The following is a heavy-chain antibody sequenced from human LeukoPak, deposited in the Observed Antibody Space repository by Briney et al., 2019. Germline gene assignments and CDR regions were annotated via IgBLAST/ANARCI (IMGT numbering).Heavy chain of an antibody. D-gene: IGHD4-17*01. Sequence: GGSLRLSCAASGFTFSSYSMNWVRQAPGKGLEWVSSISSSSRYIYYADSVKRRFTISRDNAKNSLYLKMNSLRAEDTAVYYCARDYGDHDYGDYGKVTWGQGTLVTVSS. V-gene: IGHV3-21*01. CDR1: GFTFSSYS. CDR2: ISSSSRYI. J-gene: IGHJ4*02. CDR3: ARDYGDHDYGDYGKVT.